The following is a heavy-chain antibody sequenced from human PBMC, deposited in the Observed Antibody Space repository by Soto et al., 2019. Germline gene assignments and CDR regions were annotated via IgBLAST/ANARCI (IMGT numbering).Heavy chain of an antibody. V-gene: IGHV5-51*01. J-gene: IGHJ6*02. Sequence: PGESLKISCKGSGYSFTSYWIGWVRQMPGKGLEWMGIIYPGDSDTRYSPSFQGQVTVSADKSISTAYLQWSSLKASDTAMYYCAREDSKKPYGMDVWGQGTTVTVSS. CDR2: IYPGDSDT. CDR3: AREDSKKPYGMDV. CDR1: GYSFTSYW.